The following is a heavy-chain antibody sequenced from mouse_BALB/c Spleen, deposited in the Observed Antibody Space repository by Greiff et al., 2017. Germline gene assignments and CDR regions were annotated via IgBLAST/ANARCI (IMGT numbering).Heavy chain of an antibody. V-gene: IGHV1-9*01. D-gene: IGHD1-1*01. CDR2: ILPGSGST. CDR1: GYTFSSYW. J-gene: IGHJ1*01. CDR3: ARGGYYGTRYWYFDV. Sequence: VQLQQSGAELMKPGASVKISCKATGYTFSSYWIEWVKQRPGHGLEWIGEILPGSGSTNYNEKFKGKATFTADTSSNTAYMQLSSLTSEDSAVYYCARGGYYGTRYWYFDVWGAGTTVTVSS.